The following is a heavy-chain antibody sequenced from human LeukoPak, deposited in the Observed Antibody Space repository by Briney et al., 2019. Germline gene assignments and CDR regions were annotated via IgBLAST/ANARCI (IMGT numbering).Heavy chain of an antibody. CDR2: ISSSSSSYI. J-gene: IGHJ4*02. Sequence: GGSLGLSCAASGFTFISYSMNWVRQAPEKGLEWVSSISSSSSSYIYYADSVKGRFTISRDNSKSTLSLQMNSLRAEDTAIYYCATYRQVLLPFESWGQGTLVTVSS. D-gene: IGHD2/OR15-2a*01. CDR1: GFTFISYS. V-gene: IGHV3-21*04. CDR3: ATYRQVLLPFES.